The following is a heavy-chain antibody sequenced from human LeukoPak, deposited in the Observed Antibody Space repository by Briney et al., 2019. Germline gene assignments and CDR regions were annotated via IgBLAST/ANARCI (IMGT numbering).Heavy chain of an antibody. J-gene: IGHJ4*02. CDR1: GYTFTSYG. CDR3: ARAGGGDSSGYYY. CDR2: ISAYNGNT. D-gene: IGHD3-22*01. Sequence: ASVKVSCKASGYTFTSYGISWVRQAPGQGLEWMGWISAYNGNTNYAQKLQGRVTMTRDTSTSTVYMELSSLRSEDTAVYYCARAGGGDSSGYYYWGQGTLVTVSS. V-gene: IGHV1-18*01.